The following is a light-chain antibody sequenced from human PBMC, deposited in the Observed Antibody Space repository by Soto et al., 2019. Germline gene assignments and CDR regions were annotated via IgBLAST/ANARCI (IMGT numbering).Light chain of an antibody. CDR2: DVT. J-gene: IGLJ3*02. Sequence: QSALTQPRSLSGSPGHSVTISCTGTSGDVGGYNYVAWYQQRAGEAPELMIYDVTKRPSGVPDRFSGSKSGNTAYLTISGLHSEDEADYYCSSYAGSYLWVFGGGTTLTVL. CDR1: SGDVGGYNY. V-gene: IGLV2-11*01. CDR3: SSYAGSYLWV.